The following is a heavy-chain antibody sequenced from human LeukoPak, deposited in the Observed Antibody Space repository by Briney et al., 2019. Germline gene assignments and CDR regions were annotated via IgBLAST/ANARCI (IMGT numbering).Heavy chain of an antibody. CDR1: GYTFTSYG. Sequence: ASVKVSCKASGYTFTSYGISWVRQAPGQGLEWMGWISAYNGNTNYAQKFQGRVTMTRDTSISTAYMELSRLRSDDTAVYYCARVGGTTAGFDYWGQGTLVTVSS. CDR3: ARVGGTTAGFDY. V-gene: IGHV1-18*01. CDR2: ISAYNGNT. D-gene: IGHD2/OR15-2a*01. J-gene: IGHJ4*02.